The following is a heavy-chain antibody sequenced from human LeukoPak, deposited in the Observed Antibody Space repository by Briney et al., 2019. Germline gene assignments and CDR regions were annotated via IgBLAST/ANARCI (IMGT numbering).Heavy chain of an antibody. J-gene: IGHJ6*02. CDR3: ARDVVVVPAAIHYGMDV. V-gene: IGHV4-34*01. Sequence: SETLSLTCAVYGGSFSDYFWGWIRQPPGKGLEWLGEINHSGRTYYNPSLKRRVTVSVDTSKNQFSLNLSSVTAADTAVYYCARDVVVVPAAIHYGMDVWGQGTTVTVSS. CDR2: INHSGRT. D-gene: IGHD2-2*01. CDR1: GGSFSDYF.